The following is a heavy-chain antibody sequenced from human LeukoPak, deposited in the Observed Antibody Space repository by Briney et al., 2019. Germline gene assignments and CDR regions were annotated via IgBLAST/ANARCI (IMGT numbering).Heavy chain of an antibody. V-gene: IGHV1-69*13. Sequence: ASVKVSCKASGGTFSKYTISWVRQAPGQGLEWMGGIIPIFGTANYAQKFQGRVTITADESTSTAYMELSSLRSEDTAVYYCARTTVYNWNDYYFDYWGQGTLVTVSS. CDR2: IIPIFGTA. CDR1: GGTFSKYT. D-gene: IGHD1-1*01. J-gene: IGHJ4*02. CDR3: ARTTVYNWNDYYFDY.